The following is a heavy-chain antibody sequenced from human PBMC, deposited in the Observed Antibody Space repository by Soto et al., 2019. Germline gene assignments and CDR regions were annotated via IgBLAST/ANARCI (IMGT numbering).Heavy chain of an antibody. CDR3: RRQAPDFWSGKPQSYMDV. Sequence: EVQLVESGGGLVQPGWSLKLSCAASGFTFSGSALHWVRQASGKGLEWVGRIRSKGNNYATAYGASLKGRFTISRDDSKNTAYLQMNSLNTEDTAVYYCRRQAPDFWSGKPQSYMDVWGKGTTVTVSS. D-gene: IGHD3-3*01. CDR2: IRSKGNNYAT. J-gene: IGHJ6*03. CDR1: GFTFSGSA. V-gene: IGHV3-73*01.